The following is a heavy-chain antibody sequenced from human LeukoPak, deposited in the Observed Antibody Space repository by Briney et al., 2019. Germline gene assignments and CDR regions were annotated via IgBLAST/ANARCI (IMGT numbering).Heavy chain of an antibody. CDR3: ARAFAVVPAAVDY. J-gene: IGHJ4*02. CDR1: GYTFTGYY. Sequence: ASVKVSCKASGYTFTGYYMHWVRQAPGQGLEGMGWINPNSGGTNYAQKFQGRVTMTRDTSISTAYMELSRLRSDDTAVYYCARAFAVVPAAVDYWGQGTLVTVSS. CDR2: INPNSGGT. V-gene: IGHV1-2*02. D-gene: IGHD2-2*01.